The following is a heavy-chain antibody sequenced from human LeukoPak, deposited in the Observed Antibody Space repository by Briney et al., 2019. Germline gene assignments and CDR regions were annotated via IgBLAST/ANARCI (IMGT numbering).Heavy chain of an antibody. CDR2: IYYSGST. CDR3: ARGRLADLDY. Sequence: SETLSLTCTVSGGSISSYYWSWIRQPPGKGLEWIGYIYYSGSTNYNPSLKSRVTISVDRSKNQFSLKLSSATAADTAVYYCARGRLADLDYWGQGTLVTVSS. J-gene: IGHJ4*02. CDR1: GGSISSYY. V-gene: IGHV4-59*12.